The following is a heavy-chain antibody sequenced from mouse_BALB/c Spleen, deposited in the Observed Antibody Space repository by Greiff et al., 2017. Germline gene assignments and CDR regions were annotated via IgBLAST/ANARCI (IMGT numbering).Heavy chain of an antibody. Sequence: VQLQESGAELMKPGASVKISCKATGYTFSSYWLEWVKQRPGHGLEWIGEILPGSGSTNYNEKFKGKATFTADTSSNTAYMQLSSLTSEDSAVYYCARRVRNYAMDYWGQGTSVTVSS. CDR1: GYTFSSYW. CDR3: ARRVRNYAMDY. D-gene: IGHD2-14*01. V-gene: IGHV1-9*01. CDR2: ILPGSGST. J-gene: IGHJ4*01.